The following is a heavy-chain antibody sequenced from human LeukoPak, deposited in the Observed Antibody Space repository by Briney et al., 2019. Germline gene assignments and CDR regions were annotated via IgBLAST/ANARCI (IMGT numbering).Heavy chain of an antibody. J-gene: IGHJ4*02. Sequence: SVKVSCKASGGTFSSYAISWVRQAPGQGLEWMGGIIPILGTANYAQKFQGRVTITADESTSTAYMELSSLRSEDTAVYYCARVLACNTYYDFWSGPSDYWGQGTLVTVSS. CDR2: IIPILGTA. D-gene: IGHD3-3*01. V-gene: IGHV1-69*13. CDR3: ARVLACNTYYDFWSGPSDY. CDR1: GGTFSSYA.